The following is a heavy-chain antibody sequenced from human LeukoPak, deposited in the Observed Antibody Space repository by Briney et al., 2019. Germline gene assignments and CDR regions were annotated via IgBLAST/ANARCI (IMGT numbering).Heavy chain of an antibody. CDR2: ISGSGGST. CDR1: GFTFSTYA. CDR3: AKERRFGEYFPFFY. V-gene: IGHV3-23*01. Sequence: PCGSQTLSRAASGFTFSTYAMSWVRQTPEKGLEWVSAISGSGGSTYYADFVRGCFTISRDNSKNTLYLQMNSLRAEDTAVYYCAKERRFGEYFPFFYWAKGALVTVSS. D-gene: IGHD3-10*01. J-gene: IGHJ4*02.